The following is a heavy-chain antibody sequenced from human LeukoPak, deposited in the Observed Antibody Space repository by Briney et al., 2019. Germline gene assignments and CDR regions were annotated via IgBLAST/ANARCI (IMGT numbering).Heavy chain of an antibody. Sequence: ASVKVSCKASGYTFTSYAMHWVRQAPGQRLEWMGWSNAGNGNTKYSQEFQGRVTITRDTSASTAYMELSSLRSEDMAVYYCARGYYDFWSSSYYFDYWGQGTLVTVSS. V-gene: IGHV1-3*02. CDR1: GYTFTSYA. J-gene: IGHJ4*02. D-gene: IGHD3-3*01. CDR3: ARGYYDFWSSSYYFDY. CDR2: SNAGNGNT.